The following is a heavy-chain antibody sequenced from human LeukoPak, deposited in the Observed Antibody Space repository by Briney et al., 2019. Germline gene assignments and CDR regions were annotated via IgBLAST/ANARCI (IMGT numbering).Heavy chain of an antibody. CDR3: ARDSGHWFDP. Sequence: GASVKVSCKASGYTSTSYYIHWVRQAPGQGLEWMGIINTSGGFTNYAQKFQGRVTLTRDTATSTVYMDLTSLKSEDTAVYYCARDSGHWFDPWGQGTLVTVSS. D-gene: IGHD3-10*01. CDR1: GYTSTSYY. V-gene: IGHV1-46*01. J-gene: IGHJ5*02. CDR2: INTSGGFT.